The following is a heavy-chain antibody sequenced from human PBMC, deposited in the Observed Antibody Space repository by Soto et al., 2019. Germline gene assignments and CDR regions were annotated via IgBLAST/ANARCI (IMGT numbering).Heavy chain of an antibody. J-gene: IGHJ4*02. CDR3: ARDLGAVAAD. CDR2: INTCNVNT. CDR1: GYMFRSYG. V-gene: IGHV1-18*04. Sequence: GASVKVSCKASGYMFRSYGISWVRQAPGKGLEWIGWINTCNVNTKYSQKFQGRVTITRDTSASTAYMELSSLRSEDTAVYYCARDLGAVAADWGQGTLVTVSS. D-gene: IGHD6-19*01.